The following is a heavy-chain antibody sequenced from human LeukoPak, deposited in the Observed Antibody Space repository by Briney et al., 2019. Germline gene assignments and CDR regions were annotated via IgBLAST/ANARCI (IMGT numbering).Heavy chain of an antibody. CDR3: ARRPTTMNAFDI. D-gene: IGHD3-22*01. Sequence: PSETLSLTCAVSGGSISNTGYYWGWIRQTPGKGLEWIGSIYYSGSTYYNPSLKSRVTMSGDTSKNQFSLKVTSVTAADTAVYYCARRPTTMNAFDIWGQGTMVTVSS. J-gene: IGHJ3*02. CDR2: IYYSGST. CDR1: GGSISNTGYY. V-gene: IGHV4-39*01.